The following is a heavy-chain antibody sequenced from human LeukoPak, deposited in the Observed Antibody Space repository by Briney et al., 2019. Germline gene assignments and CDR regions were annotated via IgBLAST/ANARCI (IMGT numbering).Heavy chain of an antibody. V-gene: IGHV3-23*01. D-gene: IGHD6-13*01. CDR2: ISGSGGST. CDR3: AKGIAAAGRIYFDY. Sequence: GGSLRLSCAASGFTFSSYAMSWVRQAPGKGLEWGSAISGSGGSTYYADSVKGRFTISRDNSKNTLYLQMNSLRAGDTAVYYCAKGIAAAGRIYFDYWGQGTLVTVSS. CDR1: GFTFSSYA. J-gene: IGHJ4*02.